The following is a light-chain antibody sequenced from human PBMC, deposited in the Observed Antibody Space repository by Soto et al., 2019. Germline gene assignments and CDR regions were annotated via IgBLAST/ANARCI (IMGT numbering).Light chain of an antibody. CDR3: DSYTSTSTRV. V-gene: IGLV2-14*01. J-gene: IGLJ3*02. CDR2: EVN. CDR1: SSDVGGYKF. Sequence: QSALTQPASVSGSLGPSITITCTGTSSDVGGYKFVSWYQQHPGRAPRLIIYEVNNRPSGISDRFSGSKSGNTASLTISGLNAEDEADYYCDSYTSTSTRVFGGGTKLTVL.